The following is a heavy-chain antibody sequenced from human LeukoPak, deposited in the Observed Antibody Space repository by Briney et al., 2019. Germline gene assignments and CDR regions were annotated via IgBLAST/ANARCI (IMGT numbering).Heavy chain of an antibody. Sequence: GASVSLSCEASGYTFSNYYMHWVRQAPGQGLEWMGWMYPNSGGTNSTQKLQGRVTMNKDTSISTAYMELSRLKSEDTAVYYCVKMYCDCWSAFDIWGQGTMVTVSS. J-gene: IGHJ3*02. V-gene: IGHV1-2*02. CDR3: VKMYCDCWSAFDI. D-gene: IGHD3-3*01. CDR2: MYPNSGGT. CDR1: GYTFSNYY.